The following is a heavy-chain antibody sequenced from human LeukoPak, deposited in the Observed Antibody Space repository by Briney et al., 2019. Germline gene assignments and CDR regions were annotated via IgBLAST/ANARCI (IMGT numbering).Heavy chain of an antibody. CDR3: ARTRNCSGGSCYSINFDY. CDR2: IIPIFGTA. CDR1: GGTFSSYA. D-gene: IGHD2-15*01. V-gene: IGHV1-69*05. J-gene: IGHJ4*02. Sequence: SVKVSCKAPGGTFSSYAISWVRQAPGQGLEWMGRIIPIFGTANYAQKFQGRVTTTTDESTSTAYMELSSLRSEDTAVYYCARTRNCSGGSCYSINFDYWAREPWSPSPQ.